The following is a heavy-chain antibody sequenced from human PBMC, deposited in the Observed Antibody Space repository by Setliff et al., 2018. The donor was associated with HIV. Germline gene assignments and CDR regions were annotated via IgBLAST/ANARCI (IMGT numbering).Heavy chain of an antibody. V-gene: IGHV4-38-2*01. CDR1: GYSISSGYY. Sequence: SETLSLTCAVSGYSISSGYYWGWIRQPPGKGLEWIGNIYYSGSTYYNPSLKSRVTISVDTSKNRFSLRLTSVTAADTAVYYCARSNLEPTSRLFDPWGPGTLVTVSS. CDR3: ARSNLEPTSRLFDP. J-gene: IGHJ5*02. D-gene: IGHD1-1*01. CDR2: IYYSGST.